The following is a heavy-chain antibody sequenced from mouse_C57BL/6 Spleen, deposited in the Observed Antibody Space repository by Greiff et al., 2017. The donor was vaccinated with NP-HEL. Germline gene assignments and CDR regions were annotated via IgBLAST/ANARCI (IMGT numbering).Heavy chain of an antibody. CDR3: ARARCEDYDEAWFAY. V-gene: IGHV1-55*01. Sequence: QVQLQQPGAELVKPGASVKMSCKASGYTFTSYWITWVKQRPGQGLEWIGDIYPGSGSTNYNEKFKSKATLTVDTSSSTAYMQLSSLTSEDSAVYYCARARCEDYDEAWFAYWGQGTLVTVSA. D-gene: IGHD2-4*01. CDR1: GYTFTSYW. CDR2: IYPGSGST. J-gene: IGHJ3*01.